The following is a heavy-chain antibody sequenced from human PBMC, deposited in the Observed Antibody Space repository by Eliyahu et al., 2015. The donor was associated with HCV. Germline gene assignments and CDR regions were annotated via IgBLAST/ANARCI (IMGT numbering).Heavy chain of an antibody. CDR3: ASGTWLAD. CDR1: GFTFSAYW. D-gene: IGHD6-19*01. J-gene: IGHJ4*02. Sequence: EVQLVESGGGLVQPGGSLRLSCAASGFTFSAYWMNWVRQAPGKGLVWVSRIKRDGGATGYADSVKGRFTISRDNAKNTLYLQMNSLRVEDMAVYYCASGTWLADWGQGTLVTVSS. CDR2: IKRDGGAT. V-gene: IGHV3-74*01.